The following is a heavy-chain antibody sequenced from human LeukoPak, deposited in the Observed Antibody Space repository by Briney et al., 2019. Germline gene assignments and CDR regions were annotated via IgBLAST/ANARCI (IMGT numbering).Heavy chain of an antibody. Sequence: SETLSLTCTVSGGSFSSYYWSWIRQPPGKGLEWIGYIYYSGSTNYNPSLKSRVTISVDTSKNQFSLKLSSVTAADTAVYYCARLRRYCSSTSCYRRQAFDIWGQGTMVTVSS. D-gene: IGHD2-2*01. CDR3: ARLRRYCSSTSCYRRQAFDI. CDR2: IYYSGST. CDR1: GGSFSSYY. J-gene: IGHJ3*02. V-gene: IGHV4-59*08.